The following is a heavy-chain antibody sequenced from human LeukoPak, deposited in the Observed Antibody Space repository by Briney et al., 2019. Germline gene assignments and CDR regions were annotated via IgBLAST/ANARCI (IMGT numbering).Heavy chain of an antibody. Sequence: SETLSLTCTVSGGSISSYYWSWIRQPPGKGLEWIGEINHSGSTNYNPSLKSRVTISVDTSKNQFSLKLSSVTAADTAVYYCARVAIYYFDYWGQGTLVTVSS. D-gene: IGHD2/OR15-2a*01. J-gene: IGHJ4*02. V-gene: IGHV4-34*01. CDR3: ARVAIYYFDY. CDR1: GGSISSYY. CDR2: INHSGST.